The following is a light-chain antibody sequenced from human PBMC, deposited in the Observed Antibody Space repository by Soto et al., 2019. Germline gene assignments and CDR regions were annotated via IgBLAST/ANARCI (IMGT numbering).Light chain of an antibody. J-gene: IGLJ1*01. CDR2: EVS. Sequence: QSALTQPASVSGSPGKSITISCTGTRNDVGGYNYVSWYQQHPGKAPKLVIYEVSHRPSGISDRFSGSKSGNTASLTISGLQVEDEAEYYCSSYTTSPPYVFGPGTKRTVL. V-gene: IGLV2-14*01. CDR3: SSYTTSPPYV. CDR1: RNDVGGYNY.